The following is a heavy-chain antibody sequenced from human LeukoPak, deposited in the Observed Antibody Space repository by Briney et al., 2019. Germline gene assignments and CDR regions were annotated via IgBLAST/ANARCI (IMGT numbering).Heavy chain of an antibody. CDR2: ISGSGGST. CDR3: AKDNYDFWSGYPRNFDY. J-gene: IGHJ4*02. D-gene: IGHD3-3*01. Sequence: GGSLRLSCAASGFTFSSYAMSWVRQAPGKGMEWVSAISGSGGSTYYADSVKGRFTISRDNSKNTLYLQMNSLRAEDTAVYYCAKDNYDFWSGYPRNFDYWGQGTLVTVSS. CDR1: GFTFSSYA. V-gene: IGHV3-23*01.